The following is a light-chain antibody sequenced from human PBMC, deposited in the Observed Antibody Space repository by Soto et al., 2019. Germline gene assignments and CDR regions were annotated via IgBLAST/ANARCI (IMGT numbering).Light chain of an antibody. V-gene: IGKV3-15*01. CDR2: GAT. CDR3: QQYETWPPLT. CDR1: QSISSN. Sequence: EIVMTQSPATLSVFPGERATLSCRASQSISSNLAWYQHKPGQAPRLLIYGATTRATAIPARFSGSGSGTEFTLTISSLQSEDFAVYYCQQYETWPPLTFGGGTKVEIK. J-gene: IGKJ4*01.